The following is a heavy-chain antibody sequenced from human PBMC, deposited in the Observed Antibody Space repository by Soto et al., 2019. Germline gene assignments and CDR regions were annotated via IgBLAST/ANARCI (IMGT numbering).Heavy chain of an antibody. J-gene: IGHJ4*01. CDR3: ARVGTYYYGSGSYPLYYFDY. Sequence: VASVKVSCKASGGTFSSYAISWVRQAPGQGLECMGGIIPIFGTANYAQKFQGRVTITAXXXXSXXXMKLXXLRXEDTAVYYCARVGTYYYGSGSYPLYYFDYWGQ. CDR1: GGTFSSYA. CDR2: IIPIFGTA. D-gene: IGHD3-10*01. V-gene: IGHV1-69*13.